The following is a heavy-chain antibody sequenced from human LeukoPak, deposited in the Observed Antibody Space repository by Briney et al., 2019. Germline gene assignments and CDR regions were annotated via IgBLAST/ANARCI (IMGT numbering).Heavy chain of an antibody. CDR1: GGSFSGYY. J-gene: IGHJ5*02. D-gene: IGHD3-10*01. Sequence: SETLSPTCAVYGGSFSGYYWSWIRQPPGKGLEWIGEINHSGSTNYNPSLKSRVTISVDTSKNQFSLKLSSVTAADTAVYYCARRGGYYYGSGSYRNWFDPWGQGTLVTVSS. CDR2: INHSGST. V-gene: IGHV4-34*01. CDR3: ARRGGYYYGSGSYRNWFDP.